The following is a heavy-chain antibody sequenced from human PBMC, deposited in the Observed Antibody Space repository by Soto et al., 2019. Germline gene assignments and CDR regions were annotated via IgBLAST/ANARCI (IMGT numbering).Heavy chain of an antibody. D-gene: IGHD4-17*01. Sequence: QVQLQESGPRLVKPSGTLSLTCAVSSASISSSRWWSWVRQSPGKGLEWIGEIYHSGSTNYNPSLKSRVTISVDKSKNQFSLKLSSVTAADTAIYYCAIIYGDYGGAFDYWGPGTLVTVSS. CDR2: IYHSGST. V-gene: IGHV4-4*02. J-gene: IGHJ4*02. CDR3: AIIYGDYGGAFDY. CDR1: SASISSSRW.